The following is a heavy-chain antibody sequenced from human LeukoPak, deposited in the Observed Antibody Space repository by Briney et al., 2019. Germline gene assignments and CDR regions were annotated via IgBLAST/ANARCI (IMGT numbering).Heavy chain of an antibody. CDR3: AGGYCSSTSCYYYYYYGMDV. CDR1: GFTFSSYA. Sequence: PGGSLRLPCAASGFTFSSYAMSWVRQAPGQGLEWVSAISGSGGSTYYADSVKGRFTISRDNSKNTLYLQMNSLRAEDTAVYYCAGGYCSSTSCYYYYYYGMDVWGQGTTVTVSS. CDR2: ISGSGGST. V-gene: IGHV3-23*01. J-gene: IGHJ6*02. D-gene: IGHD2-2*01.